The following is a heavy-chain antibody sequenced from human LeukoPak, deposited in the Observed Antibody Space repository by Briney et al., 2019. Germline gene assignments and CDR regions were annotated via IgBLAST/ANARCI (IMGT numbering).Heavy chain of an antibody. CDR2: IIPIFGTA. D-gene: IGHD1-26*01. CDR1: GGTFSSYA. J-gene: IGHJ3*02. Sequence: ASVKVSCKASGGTFSSYAISWVRQAPRQGLEWMGGIIPIFGTANYAQKFQGRVTITTDESTSTAYMELSSLRSEDTAVYYCARFPRGGATIRYDTDAFDIWGQGTMVTVSS. V-gene: IGHV1-69*05. CDR3: ARFPRGGATIRYDTDAFDI.